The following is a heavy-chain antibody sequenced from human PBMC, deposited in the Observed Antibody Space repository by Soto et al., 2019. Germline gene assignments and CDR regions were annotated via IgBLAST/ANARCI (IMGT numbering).Heavy chain of an antibody. CDR3: TRQRYYDSHSYFDY. CDR1: GFTFSGSA. CDR2: IRSKANSYAT. J-gene: IGHJ4*02. Sequence: GGSLRLSCAASGFTFSGSAMHWVRQASGKGLEWVGRIRSKANSYATAYAASVKGRFTISRDDSKNTAYLQMNSLKTEDTAVYYCTRQRYYDSHSYFDYWGQGTLVTVSS. V-gene: IGHV3-73*01. D-gene: IGHD3-22*01.